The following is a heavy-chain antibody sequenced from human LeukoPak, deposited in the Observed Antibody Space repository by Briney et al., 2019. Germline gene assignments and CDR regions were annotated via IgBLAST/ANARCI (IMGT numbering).Heavy chain of an antibody. CDR1: GGTFSSYA. D-gene: IGHD3-22*01. CDR3: ARAAVYYDSSGYYLY. V-gene: IGHV1-2*02. CDR2: INPNSGGT. J-gene: IGHJ4*02. Sequence: ASVKVSCKASGGTFSSYAISWVRQAPGQGLEWMGWINPNSGGTNYAQKFQGRVTMTRDTSISTAYMELSRLRSDDTAVYYCARAAVYYDSSGYYLYWGQGTLVTVSS.